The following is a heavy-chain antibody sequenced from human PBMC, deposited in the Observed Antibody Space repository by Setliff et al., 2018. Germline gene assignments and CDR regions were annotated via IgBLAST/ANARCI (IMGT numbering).Heavy chain of an antibody. J-gene: IGHJ6*03. CDR1: GGPFSGYY. Sequence: PSETLSLTCAVYGGPFSGYYWSWIRQPPGKGLEWIGEINHSGSTNYNPSLKSRVTISVDTSKNQFSLKLSSVTAADTAVYYCARGGNYYYMDVWGKGTTVTVSS. CDR2: INHSGST. CDR3: ARGGNYYYMDV. V-gene: IGHV4-34*01.